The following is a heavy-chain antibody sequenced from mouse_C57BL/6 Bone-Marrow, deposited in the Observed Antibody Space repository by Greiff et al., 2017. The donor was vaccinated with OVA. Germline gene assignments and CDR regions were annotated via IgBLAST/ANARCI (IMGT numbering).Heavy chain of an antibody. CDR1: GYSITSGYY. Sequence: EVKLVESGPGLVKPSQSLSLTCSVTGYSITSGYYWNWIRQFPGNKLEWMGYISYDGSNNYNPSLKNRISITRDTSKNQFFLKLNSVTTEDTATYYCARAYYYGSSYYYYAMDYWGQGTSVTVSS. J-gene: IGHJ4*01. D-gene: IGHD1-1*01. CDR3: ARAYYYGSSYYYYAMDY. V-gene: IGHV3-6*01. CDR2: ISYDGSN.